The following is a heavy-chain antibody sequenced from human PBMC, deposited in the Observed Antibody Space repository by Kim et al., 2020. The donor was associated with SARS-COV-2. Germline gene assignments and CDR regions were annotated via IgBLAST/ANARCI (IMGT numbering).Heavy chain of an antibody. V-gene: IGHV3-30*18. J-gene: IGHJ4*02. CDR1: GFTFSSYG. D-gene: IGHD5-12*01. CDR2: ISYDGSNK. Sequence: GGSLRLSCAASGFTFSSYGMHWVRQAPGKGLEWVAFISYDGSNKYYADSVKGRFTISRDNSKNTLYLQMNSLRAEDTAVYYCAKARAGYVYFDYWGQGTLVTVSS. CDR3: AKARAGYVYFDY.